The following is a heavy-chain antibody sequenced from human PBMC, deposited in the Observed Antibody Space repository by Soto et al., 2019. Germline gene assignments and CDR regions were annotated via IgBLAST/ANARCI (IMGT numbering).Heavy chain of an antibody. CDR1: GGSISSYY. J-gene: IGHJ4*02. Sequence: PSETLSLTCTVSGGSISSYYWSWIRQPPGKGLEWIGYIYYSGSTNYNPSLKSRVTISVDTSKNQFSLKLSSVTAADTAVYYCARDPTGEFDYWGQGTLVTVSS. D-gene: IGHD7-27*01. CDR2: IYYSGST. CDR3: ARDPTGEFDY. V-gene: IGHV4-59*01.